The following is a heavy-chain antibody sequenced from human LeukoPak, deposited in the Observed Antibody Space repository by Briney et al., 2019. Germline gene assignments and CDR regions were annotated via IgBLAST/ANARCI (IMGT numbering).Heavy chain of an antibody. CDR2: IGWTSTAI. J-gene: IGHJ3*02. CDR3: ARDYAYAFDI. Sequence: GGSLRLSCAASGSTFSDYSMNWLRQAPGKGLEWISYIGWTSTAIQYADSVKGRFTISRDNAKNSLYLQMNNLRDEDAAIYYCARDYAYAFDIWGQGTMVTVSS. D-gene: IGHD2-2*01. V-gene: IGHV3-48*02. CDR1: GSTFSDYS.